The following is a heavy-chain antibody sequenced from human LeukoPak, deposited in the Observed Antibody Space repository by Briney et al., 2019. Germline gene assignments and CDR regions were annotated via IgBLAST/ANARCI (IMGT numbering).Heavy chain of an antibody. CDR2: SSSGSTI. D-gene: IGHD4-17*01. J-gene: IGHJ4*02. V-gene: IGHV3-69-1*01. Sequence: PVQPLDSPSVSSSGSTIYYADSVKGRFTISRDNAKNSLYLQMNSLRAEDTAVYYCASAMAVTNYWGQGTLVTVSS. CDR3: ASAMAVTNY.